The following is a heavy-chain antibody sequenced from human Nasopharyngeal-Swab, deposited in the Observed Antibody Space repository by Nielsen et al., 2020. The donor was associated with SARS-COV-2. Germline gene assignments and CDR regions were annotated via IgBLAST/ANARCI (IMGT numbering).Heavy chain of an antibody. CDR1: GFTFSSYS. D-gene: IGHD5-12*01. CDR2: ISSGSSYI. V-gene: IGHV3-21*01. Sequence: ETLSLTCAASGFTFSSYSMNWVRQAPGKGLEWVSSISSGSSYIYYADSVKGRFTISRDNAKNSLYLQMNSLRAEDTAVYYCARAISVDIVATIVNYYYYYGMDVWGQGTTVTVSS. CDR3: ARAISVDIVATIVNYYYYYGMDV. J-gene: IGHJ6*02.